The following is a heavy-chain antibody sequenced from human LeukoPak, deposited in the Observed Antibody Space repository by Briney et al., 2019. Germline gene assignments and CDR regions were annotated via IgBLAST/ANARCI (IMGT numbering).Heavy chain of an antibody. Sequence: ASVKVSCKAPGYIFSNYDINWVRQAPGHGLEWMGWMNPNSGRRVYAQKFQGRVTMTRNSSINTAYMELTSLRSDGRAVYYCARGLRSDYWGQGTLVTVSS. J-gene: IGHJ4*02. CDR2: MNPNSGRR. D-gene: IGHD3-16*02. CDR1: GYIFSNYD. V-gene: IGHV1-8*01. CDR3: ARGLRSDY.